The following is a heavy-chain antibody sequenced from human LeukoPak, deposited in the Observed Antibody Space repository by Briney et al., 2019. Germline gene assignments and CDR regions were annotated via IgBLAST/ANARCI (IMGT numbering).Heavy chain of an antibody. CDR3: ARGTVTTGYFDY. V-gene: IGHV4-59*01. Sequence: SETLSLTCTVSGTSITTYYWRWIRQPPEKGLEWIGNINYSGGTNYNPSLKSRVTISLDTSKNQLSLKLRSVTAADTAVYFCARGTVTTGYFDYWGQGTLVTVSS. CDR1: GTSITTYY. D-gene: IGHD4-17*01. J-gene: IGHJ4*02. CDR2: INYSGGT.